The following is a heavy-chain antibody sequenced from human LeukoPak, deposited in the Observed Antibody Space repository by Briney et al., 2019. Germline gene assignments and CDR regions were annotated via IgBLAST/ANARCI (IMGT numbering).Heavy chain of an antibody. CDR1: GGSFSGYY. J-gene: IGHJ4*02. Sequence: PSETLSLTCALYGGSFSGYYWSWIRQPPGKGLEWIGEINHSGSTNYNPSLKSRVTISVDTSKNQFSLKLSSVTAADTAVYYCAKTGDGSGWPYDYWGQGTLVTVSS. V-gene: IGHV4-34*01. D-gene: IGHD6-19*01. CDR3: AKTGDGSGWPYDY. CDR2: INHSGST.